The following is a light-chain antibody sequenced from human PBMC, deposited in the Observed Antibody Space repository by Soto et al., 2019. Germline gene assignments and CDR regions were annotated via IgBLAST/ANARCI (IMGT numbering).Light chain of an antibody. V-gene: IGLV2-14*01. CDR3: SSLSDSRNLL. J-gene: IGLJ1*01. CDR2: DVS. Sequence: QSALTQPASVSGSPGQSITISCSGTSSDVGGYKYVSWYQHHPGKAPKLLIYDVSNRPSGISDRFSGSKSGNAASLTISGLQADDEADYYCSSLSDSRNLLFGTGTKLTVL. CDR1: SSDVGGYKY.